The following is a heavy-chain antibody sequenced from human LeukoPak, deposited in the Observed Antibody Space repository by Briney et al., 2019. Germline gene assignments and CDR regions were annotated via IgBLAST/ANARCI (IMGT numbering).Heavy chain of an antibody. CDR2: ISYDGSNK. CDR3: ARTIAAAGATYFDY. Sequence: GGSLRLSCAASGFTFSSYAMRWVRQAPGKGLEWVAVISYDGSNKYYADSVKGRFTISRDNSKNTLYLQMNSLRAEDTAVYYCARTIAAAGATYFDYWGQGTLVTVSS. J-gene: IGHJ4*02. D-gene: IGHD6-13*01. V-gene: IGHV3-30-3*01. CDR1: GFTFSSYA.